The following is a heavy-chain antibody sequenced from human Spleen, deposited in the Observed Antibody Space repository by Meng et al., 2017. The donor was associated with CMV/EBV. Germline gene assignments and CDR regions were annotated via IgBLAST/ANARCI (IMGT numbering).Heavy chain of an antibody. Sequence: SLKISCAASGFSFDNYAMHWVRQAPGKGLEWVSGISLNSGSIGYVDSVKGRFTISRDNAKNSLYLQMNSLRVEDTALYFCAKSPILSQNAFDFWGHGTMVTVSS. D-gene: IGHD3-9*01. CDR2: ISLNSGSI. CDR3: AKSPILSQNAFDF. J-gene: IGHJ3*01. CDR1: GFSFDNYA. V-gene: IGHV3-9*01.